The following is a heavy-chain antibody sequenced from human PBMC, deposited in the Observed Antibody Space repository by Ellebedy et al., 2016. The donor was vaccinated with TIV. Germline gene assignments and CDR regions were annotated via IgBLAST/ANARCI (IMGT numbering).Heavy chain of an antibody. CDR3: ARDVVVVAAAHQYYYYYMDV. Sequence: GESLKISXAASGFTFSSYSMNWVRQAPGKGLEWVSYISSSSSTIYYADSVKGRFTISRDNAKNSLYLQMNSLRDEDTAVYYCARDVVVVAAAHQYYYYYMDVWGKGTTVTVSS. J-gene: IGHJ6*03. V-gene: IGHV3-48*02. D-gene: IGHD2-15*01. CDR2: ISSSSSTI. CDR1: GFTFSSYS.